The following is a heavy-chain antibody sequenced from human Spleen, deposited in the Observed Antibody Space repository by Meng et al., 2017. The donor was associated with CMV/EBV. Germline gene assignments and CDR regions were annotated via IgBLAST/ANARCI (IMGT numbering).Heavy chain of an antibody. CDR3: TTLGLEMATIMFDH. J-gene: IGHJ4*02. D-gene: IGHD5-24*01. CDR2: IKSKSDGGTI. V-gene: IGHV3-15*01. Sequence: SGFAFKNAWLSWVRQPPGKGLEYIGRIKSKSDGGTIDYAAPVKGRLTISRDDSKNMMYLQMNSLKSEDTAVYYCTTLGLEMATIMFDHWGPGTLVTVSS. CDR1: GFAFKNAW.